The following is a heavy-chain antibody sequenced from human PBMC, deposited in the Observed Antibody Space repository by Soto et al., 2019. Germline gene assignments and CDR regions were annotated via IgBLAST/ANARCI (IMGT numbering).Heavy chain of an antibody. Sequence: SETLSLTCGVSGGSISNYYWSWIRQPPGKGLEWIGYVHYTGSTNYSPSLKSRATISVDTSKSQPSLKLSFVTAADTAIYYCARSKGYFYAFDYWGQGTLVTVSS. CDR2: VHYTGST. CDR3: ARSKGYFYAFDY. J-gene: IGHJ4*02. CDR1: GGSISNYY. V-gene: IGHV4-59*01. D-gene: IGHD3-22*01.